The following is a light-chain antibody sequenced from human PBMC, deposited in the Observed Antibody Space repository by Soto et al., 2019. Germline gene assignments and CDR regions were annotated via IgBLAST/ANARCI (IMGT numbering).Light chain of an antibody. CDR3: QQRSNWPPIT. Sequence: EIVLTQSPATLSLSPGERATLSCRASQSVSSYLAWYQQKPGQAPRLLIYDASNRATGIPARFSGSGSGTDFPLSISSLEPGDFAVYYCQQRSNWPPITFGQGTRLEIK. V-gene: IGKV3-11*01. J-gene: IGKJ5*01. CDR1: QSVSSY. CDR2: DAS.